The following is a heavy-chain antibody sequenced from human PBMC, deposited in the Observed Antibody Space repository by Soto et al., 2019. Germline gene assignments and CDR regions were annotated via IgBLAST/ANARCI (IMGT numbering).Heavy chain of an antibody. CDR2: ISWDGGST. CDR3: AKEGSSYYGMDV. J-gene: IGHJ6*02. V-gene: IGHV3-43*01. Sequence: VGSLRLSCAASGLTFDDYTMHWVRQAPGKGLEWVSLISWDGGSTNYADSVKGRFTISRDNSKNSLYLQMNSLRTEDTALYYCAKEGSSYYGMDVWGQGTTVPSP. CDR1: GLTFDDYT.